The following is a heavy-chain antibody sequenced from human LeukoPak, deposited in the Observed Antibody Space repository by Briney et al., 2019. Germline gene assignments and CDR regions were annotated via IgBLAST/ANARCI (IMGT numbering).Heavy chain of an antibody. V-gene: IGHV1-46*01. CDR1: GYTFTSYY. D-gene: IGHD4-23*01. CDR3: ARDPRQGGNSASADAFDI. CDR2: INPSGGST. Sequence: RASVKVSCKASGYTFTSYYMHWVRQAPGQGLEWMGIINPSGGSTSYAQKFQGRVTMTRDTSTSTVYMELSSLRSEDTAVYYCARDPRQGGNSASADAFDIWGQGTMVTVSS. J-gene: IGHJ3*02.